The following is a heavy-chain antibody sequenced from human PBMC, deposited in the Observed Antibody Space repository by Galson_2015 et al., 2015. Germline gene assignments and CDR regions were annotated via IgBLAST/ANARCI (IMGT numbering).Heavy chain of an antibody. CDR1: GFTFSSYG. CDR2: IWYDGSNK. J-gene: IGHJ4*02. V-gene: IGHV3-33*01. Sequence: SLRLSCAASGFTFSSYGMHWVRQAPGKGLEWVAVIWYDGSNKYYADSVKGRFTISRDNSKNTLYLQMNSLRAEDTAVYYCARGGYYYGSDGIDYWGQGTLVTVSS. CDR3: ARGGYYYGSDGIDY. D-gene: IGHD3-10*01.